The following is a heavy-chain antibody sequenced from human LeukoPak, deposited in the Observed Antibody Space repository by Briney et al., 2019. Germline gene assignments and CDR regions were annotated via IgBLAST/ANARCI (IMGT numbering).Heavy chain of an antibody. CDR1: GGSINSDY. CDR3: ARGPITMVRGVYYFDY. V-gene: IGHV4-59*12. CDR2: IYHSGST. D-gene: IGHD3-10*01. Sequence: SETLSLTCSVSGGSINSDYWNWIRQPPGKGLEWIGYIYHSGSTNYNPSLKSRVTMSVDTSKNQFSLKLSSVTAADTAVYYCARGPITMVRGVYYFDYWGQGTLVTVSS. J-gene: IGHJ4*02.